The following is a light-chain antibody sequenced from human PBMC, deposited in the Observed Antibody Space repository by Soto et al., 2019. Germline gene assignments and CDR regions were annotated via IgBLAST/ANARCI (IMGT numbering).Light chain of an antibody. Sequence: DIQLTQSPSSLSASVGDRVTITCRASQSISTSLNWYQQKPGKAPNLLIFTSSNLESGVPSRFSGSGSGTDFTLTISSLQPEDFETYFCQQGYSRPRTFGQGTKVEIK. CDR2: TSS. CDR3: QQGYSRPRT. J-gene: IGKJ1*01. V-gene: IGKV1-39*01. CDR1: QSISTS.